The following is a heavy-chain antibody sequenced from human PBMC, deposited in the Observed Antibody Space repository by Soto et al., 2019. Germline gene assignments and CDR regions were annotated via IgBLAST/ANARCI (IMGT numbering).Heavy chain of an antibody. CDR1: GFSFNTFS. Sequence: PGGSLRLSCAASGFSFNTFSMNWVRRAPGKGLEWISYISGTGSTIDYADSVKGRFIVSRDNANNSLYLQMNSLRDDDTAVYYCARDGCTSASCYAYIRAFDVWGQGTEVTVSS. CDR2: ISGTGSTI. J-gene: IGHJ6*02. D-gene: IGHD2-2*01. V-gene: IGHV3-48*02. CDR3: ARDGCTSASCYAYIRAFDV.